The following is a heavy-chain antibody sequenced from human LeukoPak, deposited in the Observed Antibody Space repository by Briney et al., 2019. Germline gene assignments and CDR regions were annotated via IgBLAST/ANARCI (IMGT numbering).Heavy chain of an antibody. V-gene: IGHV3-48*03. CDR2: ISSSGSTI. CDR1: GFTFSSYE. CDR3: AREGGYSGYDKRFFDY. D-gene: IGHD5-12*01. J-gene: IGHJ4*02. Sequence: GGSLRLSCAASGFTFSSYEMNWVRQAPGKGLEGVSYISSSGSTIYYADSVKGRFTISRDNAKNSLYLQMNSLRAEDTAVYYCAREGGYSGYDKRFFDYWGQGTLVTVSS.